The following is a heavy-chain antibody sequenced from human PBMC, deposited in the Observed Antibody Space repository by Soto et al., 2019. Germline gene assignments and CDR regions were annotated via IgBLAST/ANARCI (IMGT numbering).Heavy chain of an antibody. Sequence: QVQLQESGPGLVKPSQTLSLTCTVSGGSISSGGYYWSWIRQHPGKGLEWIGYIYYSGSTYYTPSLKSRVTISVDTSKSQCSLKLSSVTAADTAVYYCARDHTHYSDAFDIWGQGTMVTVSS. CDR3: ARDHTHYSDAFDI. CDR1: GGSISSGGYY. V-gene: IGHV4-31*03. D-gene: IGHD3-10*01. CDR2: IYYSGST. J-gene: IGHJ3*02.